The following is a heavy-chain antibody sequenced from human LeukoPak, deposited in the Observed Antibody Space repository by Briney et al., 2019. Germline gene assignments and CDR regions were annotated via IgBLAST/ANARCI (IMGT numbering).Heavy chain of an antibody. CDR1: GFTFSSYA. J-gene: IGHJ4*02. CDR2: ISYDGSNK. Sequence: GGSLRLSCAAPGFTFSSYAMHWVRQAPGKGLEWVAVISYDGSNKYYADSVKGRFTIPIDNAKNSLYLQMNSLRAEDTAVYYCAIRGSPMVRNYWGQGTLVTVSS. CDR3: AIRGSPMVRNY. D-gene: IGHD3-10*01. V-gene: IGHV3-30*04.